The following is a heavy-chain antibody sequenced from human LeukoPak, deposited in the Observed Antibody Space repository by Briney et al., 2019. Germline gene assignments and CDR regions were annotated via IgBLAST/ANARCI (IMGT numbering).Heavy chain of an antibody. CDR1: GGSFSGYY. Sequence: SETLSLTCAVYGGSFSGYYWSWVRQPPGKGLEWLGEINHSGSTNYNPSLKSRVTISVDTSKNQFSLKLSSVTAADTAVYYCARDYIAAAGTVGNYGMDVWGQGTTVTVSS. J-gene: IGHJ6*02. V-gene: IGHV4-34*01. CDR2: INHSGST. D-gene: IGHD6-13*01. CDR3: ARDYIAAAGTVGNYGMDV.